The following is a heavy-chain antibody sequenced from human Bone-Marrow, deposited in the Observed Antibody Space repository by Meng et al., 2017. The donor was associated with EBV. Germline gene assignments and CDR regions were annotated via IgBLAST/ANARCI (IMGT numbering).Heavy chain of an antibody. J-gene: IGHJ5*02. D-gene: IGHD2-2*01. CDR1: GATFGSSV. V-gene: IGHV1-69*06. Sequence: QVQVVQLGAGVKKLGSTLKVACKASGATFGSSVFAWVRQAPGQGLEWMGGIIPILGTSTRAQKFQGRLTITADKVTDTAYMELSSLRSEDTAVYYCARAGGCSTTSCPSGYFDPWGQGTLVTVSS. CDR2: IIPILGTS. CDR3: ARAGGCSTTSCPSGYFDP.